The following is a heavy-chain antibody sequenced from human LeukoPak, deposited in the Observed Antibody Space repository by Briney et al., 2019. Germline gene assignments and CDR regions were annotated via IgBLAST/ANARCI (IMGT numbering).Heavy chain of an antibody. J-gene: IGHJ6*02. CDR1: GFTVSSNY. V-gene: IGHV3-53*01. CDR3: ARDWRPRGGYYYYGMDV. D-gene: IGHD3-10*01. Sequence: GGSLRLSCAASGFTVSSNYMSWVRQAPGKGLEWVSVIYSGGSTYYADSVKGRFTISRDNSKNTLYLQMNSLRAEDTAVYHCARDWRPRGGYYYYGMDVWGQGTTVTVSS. CDR2: IYSGGST.